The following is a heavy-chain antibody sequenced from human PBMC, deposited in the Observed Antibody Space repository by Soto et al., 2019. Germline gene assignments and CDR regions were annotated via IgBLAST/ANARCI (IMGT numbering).Heavy chain of an antibody. CDR3: VKDYSHGRFPDY. CDR2: STYVGGTP. CDR1: GFNLKDYG. V-gene: IGHV3-64D*06. D-gene: IGHD1-26*01. Sequence: EVDLVESGGGLVQPGGSLRLSCSASGFNLKDYGMHWVRQAPGKGLEQVAASTYVGGTPYYAQSVKGSFTVSRDNSKNTLYLQMGSLRPEHTVTYCCVKDYSHGRFPDYWGQGTLVTVSS. J-gene: IGHJ4*02.